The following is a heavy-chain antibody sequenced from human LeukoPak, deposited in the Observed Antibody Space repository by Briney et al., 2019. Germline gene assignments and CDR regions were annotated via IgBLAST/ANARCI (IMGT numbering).Heavy chain of an antibody. CDR3: ARGSSIWPNGYFDY. J-gene: IGHJ4*02. Sequence: SETLSLTCTVSGGSISSHYWGWIRQPAGKGLEWIGRIYTSGSTNYNPSLKGRVTILVDKSKNQLSPKLTSVTAADTAVYYCARGSSIWPNGYFDYWGQGTLVTVSS. V-gene: IGHV4-4*07. CDR1: GGSISSHY. D-gene: IGHD6-13*01. CDR2: IYTSGST.